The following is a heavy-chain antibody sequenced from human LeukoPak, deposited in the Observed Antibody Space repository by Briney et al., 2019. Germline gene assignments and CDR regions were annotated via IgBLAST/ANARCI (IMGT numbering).Heavy chain of an antibody. D-gene: IGHD2-2*01. CDR3: ATSYQLLFPFDP. CDR1: GYTLTELS. CDR2: FDPEDGET. J-gene: IGHJ5*02. V-gene: IGHV1-24*01. Sequence: ASVKVSCKVSGYTLTELSMHWVRQAPGKGLEWMGGFDPEDGETIYAQKFQGRVTMTEDTSTDTAYMELSSLRSEDTAVYYCATSYQLLFPFDPWGQGTLVTVSS.